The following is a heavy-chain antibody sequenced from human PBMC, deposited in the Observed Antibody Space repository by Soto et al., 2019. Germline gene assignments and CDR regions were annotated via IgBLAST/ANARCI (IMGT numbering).Heavy chain of an antibody. CDR2: IWYDGSNK. CDR1: GFTFSSYG. CDR3: ARENEQWLTHRGLY. D-gene: IGHD6-19*01. J-gene: IGHJ4*02. Sequence: GGSLRLSCAASGFTFSSYGMHWVRQAPGKGLEWVAVIWYDGSNKYYADSVKGRFTISRDNSKNTLYLQMNSLRAEDTAVYYCARENEQWLTHRGLYWGQGTLVTVSS. V-gene: IGHV3-33*01.